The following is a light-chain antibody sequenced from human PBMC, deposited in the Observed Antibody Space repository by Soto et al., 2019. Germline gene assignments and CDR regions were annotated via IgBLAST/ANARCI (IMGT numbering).Light chain of an antibody. Sequence: DIVMTQSPDSLAVSLGERATINCKSSQSVLYSSNNKNYLAWYQQKPGQAPKLLIYWVSTRESGVPDRFSGSGSGTDFTLTISSLQAEDVAVYYCQQYYSTPITFGQGTRLEIK. CDR2: WVS. V-gene: IGKV4-1*01. CDR1: QSVLYSSNNKNY. CDR3: QQYYSTPIT. J-gene: IGKJ5*01.